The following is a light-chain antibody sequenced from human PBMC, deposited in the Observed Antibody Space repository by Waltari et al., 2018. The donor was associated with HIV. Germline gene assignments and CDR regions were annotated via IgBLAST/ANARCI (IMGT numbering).Light chain of an antibody. J-gene: IGLJ2*01. V-gene: IGLV1-40*01. CDR2: GNR. Sequence: QSVLTQPPSVSGAPGQRVTISCTGSSSNIGAGYDVHWYQQPPGTAPKLLLYGNRNRPLGVPDRFSGSKSGTSASLAITGLQAEDEADYYCQSYDSSLSGVVFGGGTRLTVL. CDR1: SSNIGAGYD. CDR3: QSYDSSLSGVV.